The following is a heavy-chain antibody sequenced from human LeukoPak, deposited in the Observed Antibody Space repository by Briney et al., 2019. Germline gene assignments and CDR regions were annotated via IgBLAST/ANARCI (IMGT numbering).Heavy chain of an antibody. Sequence: SGGSLRLSCAASGFTFSSYSMNWVRQAPGKGLEWVSSISSSSSYIYYADSVKGRFTISRDNAKNSLYPQMNSLRAEDTAVYYCARDSHIVVVPAAMQGWFDPWGQGTLVTVSS. J-gene: IGHJ5*02. CDR1: GFTFSSYS. CDR3: ARDSHIVVVPAAMQGWFDP. V-gene: IGHV3-21*01. D-gene: IGHD2-2*01. CDR2: ISSSSSYI.